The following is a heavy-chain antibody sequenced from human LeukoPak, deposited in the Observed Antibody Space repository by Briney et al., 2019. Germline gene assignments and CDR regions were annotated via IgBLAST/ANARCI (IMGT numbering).Heavy chain of an antibody. Sequence: SETLSLTCTVSGGSISSSSYYWGWMRQPPGKGLEWIGYIYYSGSTYYNPSLKSRVTISVDTSKNEFSLKLNSVTAADTAVYFCARIGYSSWIDYWGQGTLVTVSS. CDR2: IYYSGST. V-gene: IGHV4-39*01. CDR1: GGSISSSSYY. D-gene: IGHD6-6*01. CDR3: ARIGYSSWIDY. J-gene: IGHJ4*02.